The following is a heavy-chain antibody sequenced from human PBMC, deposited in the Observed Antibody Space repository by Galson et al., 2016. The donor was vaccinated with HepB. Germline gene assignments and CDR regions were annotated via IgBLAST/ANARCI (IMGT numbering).Heavy chain of an antibody. CDR2: IKQDGSDK. CDR1: GFTFSNYW. V-gene: IGHV3-7*01. D-gene: IGHD6-19*01. J-gene: IGHJ4*02. Sequence: SLRLSCAASGFTFSNYWMTWVRQAPGKGLEWVANIKQDGSDKYYVDSVKGRFTISRDKAKNSLYLQMNSLRAEDTAVYYCARDQGSGWAFDYWGQGTLVTVSS. CDR3: ARDQGSGWAFDY.